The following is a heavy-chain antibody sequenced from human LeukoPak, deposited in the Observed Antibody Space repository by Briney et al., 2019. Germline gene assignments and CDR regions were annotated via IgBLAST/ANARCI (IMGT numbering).Heavy chain of an antibody. CDR1: GFTFSSYG. V-gene: IGHV3-7*01. CDR2: IKQDGSEK. J-gene: IGHJ3*02. CDR3: ARANQWLDDAFDI. Sequence: PGGSLRLSCAASGFTFSSYGMHWVRQAPGKGLEWVANIKQDGSEKYYVDSVKGRFTISRDNAKNSLYLQMNSLRAEDTAVYYCARANQWLDDAFDIWGQGTMVTVSS. D-gene: IGHD6-19*01.